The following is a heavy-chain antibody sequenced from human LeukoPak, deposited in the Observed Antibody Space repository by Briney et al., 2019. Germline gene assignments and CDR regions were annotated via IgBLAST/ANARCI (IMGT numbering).Heavy chain of an antibody. CDR1: GFTFSSYA. J-gene: IGHJ5*02. CDR2: ITGSGGRT. D-gene: IGHD3-22*01. Sequence: PGGSLRLSCAASGFTFSSYAMSWVRQAPGWGLEWVSTITGSGGRTYYADSVKGRFTISRDSSKSTLYLQMNSLRDEDTAVYYCARDRGTSGYLPWGQGTLVTVSS. CDR3: ARDRGTSGYLP. V-gene: IGHV3-23*01.